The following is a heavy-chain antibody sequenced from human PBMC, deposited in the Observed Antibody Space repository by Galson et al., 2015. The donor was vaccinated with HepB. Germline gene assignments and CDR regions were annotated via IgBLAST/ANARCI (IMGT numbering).Heavy chain of an antibody. CDR1: GFTFSNSA. D-gene: IGHD1-26*01. CDR2: ISFDGSNQ. Sequence: SLRLSCAGSGFTFSNSAMHWVRQAPGKGLEWVALISFDGSNQYYAAAVKGRFTISRDNSRNTLYLQMNSLRAEDAALYYCATDVDPKSGSYYFYYYYGMDVWGQGTTVTVSS. J-gene: IGHJ6*02. V-gene: IGHV3-30*04. CDR3: ATDVDPKSGSYYFYYYYGMDV.